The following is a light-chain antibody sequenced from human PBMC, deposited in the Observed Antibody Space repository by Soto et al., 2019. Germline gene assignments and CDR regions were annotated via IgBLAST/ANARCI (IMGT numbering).Light chain of an antibody. CDR1: QGIRND. CDR3: LQDYNYPRT. V-gene: IGKV1-6*01. Sequence: AIQMTQSPSSLSASVGDRVTITCRASQGIRNDLGWYQQKPGKAPKLLIYAASSLQSGGPSRFSGSGAGTDFTLTISSLQPEDFATYYCLQDYNYPRTFGQGTKVEIK. J-gene: IGKJ1*01. CDR2: AAS.